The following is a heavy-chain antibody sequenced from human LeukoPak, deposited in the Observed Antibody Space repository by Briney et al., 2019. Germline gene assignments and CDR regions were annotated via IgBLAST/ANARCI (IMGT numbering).Heavy chain of an antibody. CDR2: IWYDGTNK. CDR3: AKSGRNWAYLEY. CDR1: GFTLSNYG. D-gene: IGHD7-27*01. Sequence: GRSLRLSCAVSGFTLSNYGMHWVRQASGRGLEWVAVIWYDGTNKYYADSVRGRFTISRDSSKNTLYLQMNSLRAEDTAVYYCAKSGRNWAYLEYWGQGTLVTVSS. V-gene: IGHV3-33*06. J-gene: IGHJ4*02.